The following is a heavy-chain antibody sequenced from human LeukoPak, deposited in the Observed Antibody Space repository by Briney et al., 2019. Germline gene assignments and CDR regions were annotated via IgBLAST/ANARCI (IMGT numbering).Heavy chain of an antibody. D-gene: IGHD3-22*01. CDR3: ARDQGYSLYHYDTRDYPYGMDV. CDR2: IIPIFGTA. V-gene: IGHV1-69*13. J-gene: IGHJ6*02. Sequence: GASVKVSCKASGGTFSSYAISWVRQAPGQGLEWMGGIIPIFGTANYAQKFQGRVTITADESTSTAYMELSSLRSEDTAVYYCARDQGYSLYHYDTRDYPYGMDVWGQGTTVTVSS. CDR1: GGTFSSYA.